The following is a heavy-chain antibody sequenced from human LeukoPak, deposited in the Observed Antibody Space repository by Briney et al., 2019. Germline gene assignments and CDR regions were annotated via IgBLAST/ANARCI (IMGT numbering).Heavy chain of an antibody. D-gene: IGHD4-17*01. J-gene: IGHJ4*02. CDR1: GFTFSSYE. CDR3: ARDSYGDYVDDY. Sequence: GGSLRLSCAASGFTFSSYEMNWVRQAPGKGLEWVSYISSSGSTIYYADSVKGRSTISRDNAKNSLYLQMNSLRAEDTAVYYCARDSYGDYVDDYWGQGTLVAVSS. CDR2: ISSSGSTI. V-gene: IGHV3-48*03.